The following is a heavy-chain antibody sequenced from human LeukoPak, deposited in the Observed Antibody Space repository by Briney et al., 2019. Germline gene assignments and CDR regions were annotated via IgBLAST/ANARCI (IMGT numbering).Heavy chain of an antibody. CDR2: ISGSGGST. D-gene: IGHD3-10*01. Sequence: GGSLRLSCAASGFTFSSCTMTWVRQAPGKGLEWVSAISGSGGSTNYADSVKGRFTISRDNSKNTLYLQMNSLRAEDAAVYYCAKDSYYGSSNPGDVWGQGTTVTVSS. J-gene: IGHJ6*02. V-gene: IGHV3-23*01. CDR3: AKDSYYGSSNPGDV. CDR1: GFTFSSCT.